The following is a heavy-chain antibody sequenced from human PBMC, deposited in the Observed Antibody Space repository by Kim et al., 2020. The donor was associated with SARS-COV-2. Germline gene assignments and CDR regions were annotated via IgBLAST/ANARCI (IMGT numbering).Heavy chain of an antibody. CDR3: ARSGRLGYFGGDFDY. Sequence: GGSLRLSCAASGFTFSSYGMHWVRQAPGKGLEWVAVIWYDGSNKYYADSVKGRFTISRDNSKNTLYLQMNSLRAEDTAVYYCARSGRLGYFGGDFDYWGQGTLVTVSS. CDR1: GFTFSSYG. J-gene: IGHJ4*02. D-gene: IGHD3-9*01. CDR2: IWYDGSNK. V-gene: IGHV3-33*01.